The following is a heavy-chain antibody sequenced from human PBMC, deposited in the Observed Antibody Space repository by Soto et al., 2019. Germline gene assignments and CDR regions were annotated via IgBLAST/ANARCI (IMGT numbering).Heavy chain of an antibody. J-gene: IGHJ6*03. V-gene: IGHV3-13*01. CDR3: AREGYEARNYYYYYMDV. CDR2: IGTAGDT. CDR1: GFTFSSYD. D-gene: IGHD6-13*01. Sequence: GGSLRLSCASSGFTFSSYDMHWVRQATGKGLEWVSAIGTAGDTYYPGSVKGRFTISRENAKNSLYLQMNSLRAGDTAVYYCAREGYEARNYYYYYMDVWGKGTTVTVSS.